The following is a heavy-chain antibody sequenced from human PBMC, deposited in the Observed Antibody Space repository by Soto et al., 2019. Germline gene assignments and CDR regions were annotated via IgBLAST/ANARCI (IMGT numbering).Heavy chain of an antibody. Sequence: QVQLQESGPGLVKPSDTLSLTCTVSGGSISGHYWIWIRQPPGEGMEWIGYIFYSGSTTYNNNPSLKSRVTISVDTSKNQFSLRLSSMTAADTAIYYCARVGSSGWSPDYWGKGTVVTVSS. D-gene: IGHD6-19*01. CDR3: ARVGSSGWSPDY. CDR2: IFYSGSTTY. CDR1: GGSISGHY. V-gene: IGHV4-59*11. J-gene: IGHJ4*02.